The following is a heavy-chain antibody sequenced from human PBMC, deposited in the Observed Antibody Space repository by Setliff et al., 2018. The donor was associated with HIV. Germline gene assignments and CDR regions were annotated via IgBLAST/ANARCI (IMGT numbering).Heavy chain of an antibody. D-gene: IGHD6-6*01. J-gene: IGHJ4*02. V-gene: IGHV4-39*07. CDR2: IYYSGST. CDR3: ERGLTARRVGNFDY. CDR1: DDSISRSSYY. Sequence: PSETLCLTCTVTDDSISRSSYYWAWIRQSPGKGLEWIGSIYYSGSTYYNPSLKSRVTMSVDTPKNQFSLKVNSVTAADTAVYYCERGLTARRVGNFDYWGRGTLVTVSS.